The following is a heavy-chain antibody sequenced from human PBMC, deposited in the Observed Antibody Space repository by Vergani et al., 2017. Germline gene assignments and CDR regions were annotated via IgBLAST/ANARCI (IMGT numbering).Heavy chain of an antibody. Sequence: QVQLVQSGAEVKKPGASVKVSCKASGYTFTSYGISWVRQAPGQGLEWMGWINPNSGGTNYAQKFQGRVTMTRDTSISTAYMELSRLRSDDTAVYYCAGTYIAAAVTGQWPGTFDYWGQGTLVTVSS. CDR3: AGTYIAAAVTGQWPGTFDY. D-gene: IGHD6-13*01. J-gene: IGHJ4*02. CDR2: INPNSGGT. CDR1: GYTFTSYG. V-gene: IGHV1-2*02.